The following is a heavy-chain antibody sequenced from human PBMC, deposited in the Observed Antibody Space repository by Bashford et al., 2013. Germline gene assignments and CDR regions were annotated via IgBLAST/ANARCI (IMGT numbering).Heavy chain of an antibody. J-gene: IGHJ6*01. CDR3: RGMGSRSTIQALLRSSYGVGV. V-gene: IGHV4-4*07. CDR1: GGSISSYY. CDR2: IYTSGST. Sequence: SETLSLTCTVSGGSISSYYWSWIRQPAGKGLEWIGRIYTSGSTNYNPSLKSRVTISVATSKNQFFLELSSGDRXDTAVYXVRGMGSRSTIQALLRSSYGVGVWGPRDHGHRLL. D-gene: IGHD3-10*02.